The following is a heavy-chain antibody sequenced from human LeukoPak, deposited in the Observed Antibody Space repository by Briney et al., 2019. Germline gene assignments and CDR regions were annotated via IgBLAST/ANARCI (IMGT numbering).Heavy chain of an antibody. D-gene: IGHD3-10*01. CDR1: HGSMSPNY. Sequence: PSESLSLTCSVSHGSMSPNYWTWIRQPPGKGLEWIGSISYSGTINSNPSLKSRVTMSIDTSKNQFSLNLTSVTAADTAVYYCARAAAITMVRGVIIDAFDIWGQGTMVTVSS. J-gene: IGHJ3*02. CDR2: ISYSGTI. V-gene: IGHV4-59*08. CDR3: ARAAAITMVRGVIIDAFDI.